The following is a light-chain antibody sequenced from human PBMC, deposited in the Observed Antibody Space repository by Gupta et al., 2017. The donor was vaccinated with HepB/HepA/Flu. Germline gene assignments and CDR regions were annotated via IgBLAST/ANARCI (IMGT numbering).Light chain of an antibody. Sequence: QSVLTQPPSVSGAPGQRVTISCTGSSSNIGADYDVNWYQHLPGTAPKRLIYGNNKRPSGVPDRFSGYKSGTSASLDITGLQAEDEADYHCQSYDSSLSGVIFGGGTKLTVL. V-gene: IGLV1-40*01. J-gene: IGLJ2*01. CDR1: SSNIGADYD. CDR2: GNN. CDR3: QSYDSSLSGVI.